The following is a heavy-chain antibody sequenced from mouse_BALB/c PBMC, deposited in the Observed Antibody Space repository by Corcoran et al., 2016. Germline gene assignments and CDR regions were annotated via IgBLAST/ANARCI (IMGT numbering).Heavy chain of an antibody. Sequence: QIQLVQSGPELKKPGETVKISCKASGYTFTNYGMNWVKQAPGKGLKWMGWINTYTGEPTYADDFKGRFAFSLETSASTAYLQINNLKNEDTDTYFCARNGYDGYPAWFAYWGQGTLVTVSA. D-gene: IGHD2-3*01. CDR1: GYTFTNYG. J-gene: IGHJ3*01. CDR2: INTYTGEP. V-gene: IGHV9-3-1*01. CDR3: ARNGYDGYPAWFAY.